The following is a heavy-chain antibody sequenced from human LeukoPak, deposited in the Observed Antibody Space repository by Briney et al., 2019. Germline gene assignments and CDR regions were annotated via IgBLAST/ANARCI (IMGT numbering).Heavy chain of an antibody. J-gene: IGHJ4*02. CDR2: IYYSGST. D-gene: IGHD2-21*02. V-gene: IGHV4-31*03. Sequence: SQTLSLTCTVSGGSLSSGGSYWSWIRQHPGKGLEWIGYIYYSGSTYYNPSLKSRVTISVDTSKNQFSLKLSSVTAADTAVYYCARADVCGGDCSSFDYWGQGTLVTVSS. CDR3: ARADVCGGDCSSFDY. CDR1: GGSLSSGGSY.